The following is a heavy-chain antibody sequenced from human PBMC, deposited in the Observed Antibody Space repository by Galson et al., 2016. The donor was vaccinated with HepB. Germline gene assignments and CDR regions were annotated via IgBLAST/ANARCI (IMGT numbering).Heavy chain of an antibody. V-gene: IGHV4-30-2*01. Sequence: TLSLTCVVSGGSISSGGYSWGWIRQPPGKGLEWIGFIYHTGTTSYNPSLKSRVTTSIDRSKNQFSLKLSSVTAADTALYHCASSLYAWSLAAFDIWGLGTMVTVS. J-gene: IGHJ3*02. CDR1: GGSISSGGYS. CDR2: IYHTGTT. D-gene: IGHD2/OR15-2a*01. CDR3: ASSLYAWSLAAFDI.